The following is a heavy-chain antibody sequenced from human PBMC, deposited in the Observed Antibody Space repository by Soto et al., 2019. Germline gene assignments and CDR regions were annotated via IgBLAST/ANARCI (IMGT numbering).Heavy chain of an antibody. D-gene: IGHD6-6*01. J-gene: IGHJ4*02. Sequence: QVQLVESGGGVVQPGRSLKLSCAASGFIFSDYTMHWVRQAPGKGLDWVALISYDGNNKNYADSVKGQFTISRDDSKNTLYLQMNSLRAEDTAVYYCARSKYSNRWSVPDSWGQGTLVTVSS. CDR3: ARSKYSNRWSVPDS. CDR1: GFIFSDYT. CDR2: ISYDGNNK. V-gene: IGHV3-30-3*01.